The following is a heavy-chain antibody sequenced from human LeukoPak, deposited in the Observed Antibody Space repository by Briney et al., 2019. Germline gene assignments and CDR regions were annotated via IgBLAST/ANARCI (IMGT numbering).Heavy chain of an antibody. CDR2: TSSNGGAT. CDR3: ARDSSGWSYFDL. J-gene: IGHJ4*02. V-gene: IGHV3-64*01. D-gene: IGHD6-19*01. CDR1: GFTFFSYA. Sequence: GGSLRLSCAASGFTFFSYAMHWVRQAPGKGLEYVSGTSSNGGATYYANSVKGRFIISRDNSKSILYLQMGSLRAEDKAVYYCARDSSGWSYFDLWGQGTLVTVSS.